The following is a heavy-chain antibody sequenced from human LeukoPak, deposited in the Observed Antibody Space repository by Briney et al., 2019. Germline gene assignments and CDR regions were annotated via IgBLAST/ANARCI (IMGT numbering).Heavy chain of an antibody. CDR3: ARANYDFWSGYYRGGDWFDP. CDR1: GYTFTSYG. D-gene: IGHD3-3*01. CDR2: ISAYNGST. J-gene: IGHJ5*02. Sequence: ASVTVSCKASGYTFTSYGISWVRQAPGQGLEWMGWISAYNGSTNYAQKLQGRVTMTTDTSTSTAYMELRSLRSDDTAVYYCARANYDFWSGYYRGGDWFDPWGQGTLVTVSS. V-gene: IGHV1-18*01.